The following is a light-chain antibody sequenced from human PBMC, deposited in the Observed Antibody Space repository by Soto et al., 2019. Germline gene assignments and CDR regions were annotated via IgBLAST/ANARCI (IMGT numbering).Light chain of an antibody. CDR2: DAY. CDR3: QQRHMWPIT. J-gene: IGKJ5*01. V-gene: IGKV3-11*01. Sequence: EIVLTQSPATLSLSPGERATLSCRASQSIGSNLAWYQQKPGQAPRLLIYDAYNRATGIPPRFSGSGSGTDFTLTISSLEPEDSAVYYCQQRHMWPITFGQGTRLEIK. CDR1: QSIGSN.